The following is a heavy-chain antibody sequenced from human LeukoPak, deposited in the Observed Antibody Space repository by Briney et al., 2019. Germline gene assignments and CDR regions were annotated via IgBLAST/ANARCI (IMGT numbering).Heavy chain of an antibody. CDR2: MKQGGSEM. V-gene: IGHV3-7*01. J-gene: IGHJ4*02. CDR3: ARVGALELQRVLDY. CDR1: GFTPSSYW. Sequence: GGSLRLSCAASGFTPSSYWMTWVRQVPGNGLGWVANMKQGGSEMDYVDSVKGRFTISRDNAENSLYLQMNSVRVEDTAVYWCARVGALELQRVLDYWGQGTLVTVSS. D-gene: IGHD1-1*01.